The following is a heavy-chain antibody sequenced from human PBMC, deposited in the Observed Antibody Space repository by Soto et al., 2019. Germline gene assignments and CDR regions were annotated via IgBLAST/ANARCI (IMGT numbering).Heavy chain of an antibody. CDR3: ARDPPVYYYDSSADYGMDV. D-gene: IGHD3-22*01. J-gene: IGHJ6*02. V-gene: IGHV1-69*13. CDR1: GGTFSSYA. Sequence: SVKVSCKASGGTFSSYAISWVRQAPGQGLEWMGGIIPIFGTANYAQKFQGRVTITADESTSTAYMELSSLRSEDTAVYYCARDPPVYYYDSSADYGMDVWGQGTTVTVSS. CDR2: IIPIFGTA.